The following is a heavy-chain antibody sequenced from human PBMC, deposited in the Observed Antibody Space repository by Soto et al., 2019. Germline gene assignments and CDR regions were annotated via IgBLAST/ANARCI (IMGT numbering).Heavy chain of an antibody. J-gene: IGHJ4*02. Sequence: QLQLQESGSGLVKPSQTLSLTCAVSGDSISNGGYSWNWIRQPPGKGLEWIGYIYHSGGTDYNPSHKSRITITVDSSNKQFSRTLSSVTAADTAVYYCARDSRSGYYLEFWGQGTLVTVSS. CDR1: GDSISNGGYS. V-gene: IGHV4-30-2*01. CDR3: ARDSRSGYYLEF. CDR2: IYHSGGT. D-gene: IGHD3-22*01.